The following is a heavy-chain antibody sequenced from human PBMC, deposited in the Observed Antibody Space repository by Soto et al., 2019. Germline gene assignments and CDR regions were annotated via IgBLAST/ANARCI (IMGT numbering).Heavy chain of an antibody. D-gene: IGHD2-2*02. Sequence: GGSLRLSCAASGFTFSSYAMSWVRQAPGKGLEWVSSISGSGGSTYYADSVKGRFTISRDTSKNTLYLQMNSLRAEDTAVYYCARPVVPTAITYLAAASGSHAFDIWGQGTLVTVSS. CDR2: ISGSGGST. J-gene: IGHJ3*02. CDR1: GFTFSSYA. V-gene: IGHV3-23*01. CDR3: ARPVVPTAITYLAAASGSHAFDI.